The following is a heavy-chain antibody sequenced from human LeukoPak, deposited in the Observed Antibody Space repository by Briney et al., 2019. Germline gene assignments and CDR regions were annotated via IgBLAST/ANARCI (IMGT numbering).Heavy chain of an antibody. CDR2: ITSGSSYI. D-gene: IGHD6-25*01. CDR3: AAARDY. V-gene: IGHV3-21*04. CDR1: GFTFSSYN. J-gene: IGHJ4*02. Sequence: GGSLRLSCAASGFTFSSYNMNWVRQAPGQGLEWVSSITSGSSYIYYADSVKGRFTTSRDNAKNTLYLQMNSLRAEDTAVYYCAAARDYWGQGTLVTVSS.